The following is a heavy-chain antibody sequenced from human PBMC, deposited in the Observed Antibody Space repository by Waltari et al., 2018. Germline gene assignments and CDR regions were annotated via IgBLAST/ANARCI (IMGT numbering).Heavy chain of an antibody. J-gene: IGHJ6*02. CDR1: GGTFSSYA. D-gene: IGHD4-4*01. CDR3: ARERDTVTNYYYYYGMDV. V-gene: IGHV1-69*01. Sequence: QVQLVQSGAEVKKPGSSVKVSCKASGGTFSSYAISWVRKAPGPGLEWMGGIIPIFGTANYAQKFQGRVTITADESTSAAYMELSSLRSEDTAVYYCARERDTVTNYYYYYGMDVWGQGTTVTVSS. CDR2: IIPIFGTA.